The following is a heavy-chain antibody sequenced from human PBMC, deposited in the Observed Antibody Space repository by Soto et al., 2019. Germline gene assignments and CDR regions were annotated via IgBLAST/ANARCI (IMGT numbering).Heavy chain of an antibody. CDR3: ARDPQDIERTGWLDP. V-gene: IGHV3-33*01. Sequence: PGGSLRLSCAASGFTFSRYGMHWVRQAPGKGLEWVAVLWYDGSNKYYADSVKGRFTISRDNSKNTLYLQMNSLSAEDTSGYYCARDPQDIERTGWLDPWGQGTLVTVSS. CDR1: GFTFSRYG. J-gene: IGHJ5*02. D-gene: IGHD2-15*01. CDR2: LWYDGSNK.